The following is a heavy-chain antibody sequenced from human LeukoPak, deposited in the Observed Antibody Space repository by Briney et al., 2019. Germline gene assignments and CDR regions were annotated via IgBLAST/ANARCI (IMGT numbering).Heavy chain of an antibody. Sequence: ASVKVSCKASGYTFTGYYMHWVRQAPGQGLEWMGWINPNSGGTNYAQKFQGWVTMTRDTSISTAYMELSRLRSDDTAVYYCAREPTQGYPAYYGMDVWGQGTTVTVSS. CDR2: INPNSGGT. D-gene: IGHD2-15*01. V-gene: IGHV1-2*04. CDR3: AREPTQGYPAYYGMDV. J-gene: IGHJ6*02. CDR1: GYTFTGYY.